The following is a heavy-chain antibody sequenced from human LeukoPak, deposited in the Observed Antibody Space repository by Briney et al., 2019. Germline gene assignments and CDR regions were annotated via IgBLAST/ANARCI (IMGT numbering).Heavy chain of an antibody. CDR3: ARDAPGYMDV. J-gene: IGHJ6*03. CDR1: GFTFSSYS. V-gene: IGHV3-48*01. CDR2: ISSSSSTI. Sequence: GGSLRLSCAASGFTFSSYSMNWVRQAPGKGLEWVSYISSSSSTIYYADSVKGRFTISRDNAKNSLYLQMNSLRAEDTAVYYCARDAPGYMDVWGKGTTVTVSS.